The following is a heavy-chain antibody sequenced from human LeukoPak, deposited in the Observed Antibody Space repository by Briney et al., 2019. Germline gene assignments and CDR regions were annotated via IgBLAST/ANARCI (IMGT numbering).Heavy chain of an antibody. CDR3: ARAHPDTFDY. J-gene: IGHJ4*02. D-gene: IGHD1-14*01. V-gene: IGHV4-59*13. Sequence: PETLSLTRAVSGGSTSGYYWRWVCQPPRGRLWRGGYTYYTGSTNYTPSLKSRVTISVDTSKNQFSLKLSSVTAADSAVYYCARAHPDTFDYRGQGTPFTVSS. CDR1: GGSTSGYY. CDR2: TYYTGST.